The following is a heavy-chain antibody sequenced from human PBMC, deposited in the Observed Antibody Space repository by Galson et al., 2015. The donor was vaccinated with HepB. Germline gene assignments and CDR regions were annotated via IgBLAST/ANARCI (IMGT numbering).Heavy chain of an antibody. D-gene: IGHD5-12*01. J-gene: IGHJ3*02. CDR1: GFTFSSYW. CDR2: INSDGSST. Sequence: SLRLSCAASGFTFSSYWVHWVRQAPGKGLVWVSRINSDGSSTSYADSVKGRFTISRDNAKNTLYLQMNSLRAEDTAVYYCARDPPFLGYPGAFDIWGQGTMVTVSS. CDR3: ARDPPFLGYPGAFDI. V-gene: IGHV3-74*01.